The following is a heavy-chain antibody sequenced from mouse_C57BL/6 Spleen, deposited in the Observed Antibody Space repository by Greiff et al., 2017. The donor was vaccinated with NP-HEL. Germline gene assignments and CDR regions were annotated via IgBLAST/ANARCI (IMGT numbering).Heavy chain of an antibody. CDR3: ARGGTGDWYFDV. D-gene: IGHD1-1*02. CDR2: IDPSDSYT. J-gene: IGHJ1*03. Sequence: QVQLQQPGAELVMPGASVKLSCKASGYTFTSYWMHWVKQRPGQGLEWIGEIDPSDSYTNYNQKFKGKSTLTVDKSSSTAYMQLSSLTSEDSAVYYCARGGTGDWYFDVWGTGTTVTVSS. CDR1: GYTFTSYW. V-gene: IGHV1-69*01.